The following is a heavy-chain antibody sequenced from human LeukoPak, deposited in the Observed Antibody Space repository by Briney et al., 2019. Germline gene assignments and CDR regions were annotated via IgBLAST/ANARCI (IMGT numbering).Heavy chain of an antibody. CDR1: GGTFSSYA. Sequence: ASVKVSCKASGGTFSSYAISWVRQAPGHGREGMGRIIPIFGTANYAQKFQGRVTITTDESTIPASMELRSLRSEDPAVYTGSRDMLGGFFYYWGQGTRVTVPS. J-gene: IGHJ4*02. D-gene: IGHD2-8*01. CDR2: IIPIFGTA. CDR3: SRDMLGGFFYY. V-gene: IGHV1-69*05.